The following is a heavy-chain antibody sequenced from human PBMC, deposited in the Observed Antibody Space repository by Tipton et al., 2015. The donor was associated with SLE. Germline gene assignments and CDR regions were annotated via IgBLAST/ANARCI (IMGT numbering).Heavy chain of an antibody. D-gene: IGHD3-3*01. CDR1: GGSISSHY. Sequence: TLSLTCTVSGGSISSHYWSWIRQPPGKGLEWIGFIYYSGSTNYNPSLTGRGTISVDTSKNQFSLKLSSVTAADTAVYYCARGTMLGDVCSGYLPRFDYWGQGTLVTVSS. V-gene: IGHV4-59*11. CDR3: ARGTMLGDVCSGYLPRFDY. CDR2: IYYSGST. J-gene: IGHJ4*02.